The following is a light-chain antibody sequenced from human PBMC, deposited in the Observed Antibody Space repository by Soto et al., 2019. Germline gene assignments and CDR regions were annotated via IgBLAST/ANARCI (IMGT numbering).Light chain of an antibody. CDR1: QSVSSSY. V-gene: IGKV3-20*01. CDR3: QQYGSSPRT. J-gene: IGKJ2*01. CDR2: CAS. Sequence: EIVLTQSPGTLSLSPGERATLSCRASQSVSSSYLAWYQQKPVQAPRLLIYCASSRATGIPDRFSGSGSGTDFTLTISSLEPEDFAVYYCQQYGSSPRTFGQGTKVEIK.